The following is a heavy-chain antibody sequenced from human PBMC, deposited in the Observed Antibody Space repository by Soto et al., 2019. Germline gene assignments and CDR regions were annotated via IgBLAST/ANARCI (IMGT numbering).Heavy chain of an antibody. V-gene: IGHV3-33*01. J-gene: IGHJ6*02. CDR1: GLTFSSYG. CDR2: IWYDGSNK. CDR3: ARGPVTGVGYYYGMGV. D-gene: IGHD7-27*01. Sequence: VGSLRHSCAASGLTFSSYGMRWVRQATGKGLEWVAVIWYDGSNKYYADSVKGRFTISRDNSKNTLYLQMNSLRAEDTAVYYCARGPVTGVGYYYGMGVWGQGTTVTVS.